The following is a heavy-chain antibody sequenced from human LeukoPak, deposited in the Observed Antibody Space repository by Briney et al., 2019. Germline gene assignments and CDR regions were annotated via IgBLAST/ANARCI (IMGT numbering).Heavy chain of an antibody. D-gene: IGHD3-10*01. CDR1: GFTFSSYG. J-gene: IGHJ4*02. CDR2: ISYDGSNK. Sequence: PGGSLRLSCAASGFTFSSYGMHWVRQAPGKGLEWVAVISYDGSNKYYADSVKSRFTISRDNSKNTLYLQMNSLRAEDTAVYYCAKDSTGVTDYWGQGTLVTVSS. CDR3: AKDSTGVTDY. V-gene: IGHV3-30*18.